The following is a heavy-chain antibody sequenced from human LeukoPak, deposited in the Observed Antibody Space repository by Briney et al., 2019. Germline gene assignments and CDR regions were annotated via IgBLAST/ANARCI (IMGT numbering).Heavy chain of an antibody. CDR1: GGSISSYY. D-gene: IGHD2-8*01. CDR3: ARSLYGDRVDY. CDR2: IYYSGST. Sequence: SETLSLTCTVSGGSISSYYWSWIRQPPGKGLEWIGYIYYSGSTNYNPSLKSRVTISVDTSKNQFSLKLSSVTAADTAVYYCARSLYGDRVDYWGQGTLVTVSS. J-gene: IGHJ4*02. V-gene: IGHV4-59*01.